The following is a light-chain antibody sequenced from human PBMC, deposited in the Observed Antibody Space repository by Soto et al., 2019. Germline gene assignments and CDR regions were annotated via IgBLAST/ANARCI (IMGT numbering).Light chain of an antibody. Sequence: EIVFTQSPGTLSLSPGERATLSCRASQSVSSSDFAWYQQKPGQAPRLLIYGASSRATCIPDRFSGSGSGTDFTLNISRLEPEDFAVYYCQQYGSSPSAFGQGTKVEIK. CDR3: QQYGSSPSA. V-gene: IGKV3-20*01. CDR2: GAS. J-gene: IGKJ1*01. CDR1: QSVSSSD.